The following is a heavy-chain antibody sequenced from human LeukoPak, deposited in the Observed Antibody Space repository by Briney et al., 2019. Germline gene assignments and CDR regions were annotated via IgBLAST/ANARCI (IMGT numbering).Heavy chain of an antibody. CDR3: ARTYSSSWYGPWDY. CDR2: IYYSGST. J-gene: IGHJ4*02. Sequence: SETLSLTCTVSGGSISSGDYYWSWIRQPPGKGLEWIGYIYYSGSTYYNPSLKSRVTISVDTSKNQFSLKLSSVTAADTAVYYCARTYSSSWYGPWDYWGQGTLVTVSS. D-gene: IGHD6-13*01. CDR1: GGSISSGDYY. V-gene: IGHV4-30-4*08.